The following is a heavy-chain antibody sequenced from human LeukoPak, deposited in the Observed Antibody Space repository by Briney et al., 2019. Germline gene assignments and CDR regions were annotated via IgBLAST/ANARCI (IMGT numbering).Heavy chain of an antibody. V-gene: IGHV4-61*08. Sequence: SQTLSLTCTVSGGSISSGGYYWSWIRQPPGKGLEGIGYIYYSGSTNYNPSLKSRVTISVDTSKNQFSLKLSSVTAADTAVYYCAREIWNDPDNWFDPWGQGTLVTVSS. CDR3: AREIWNDPDNWFDP. D-gene: IGHD1-1*01. J-gene: IGHJ5*02. CDR2: IYYSGST. CDR1: GGSISSGGYY.